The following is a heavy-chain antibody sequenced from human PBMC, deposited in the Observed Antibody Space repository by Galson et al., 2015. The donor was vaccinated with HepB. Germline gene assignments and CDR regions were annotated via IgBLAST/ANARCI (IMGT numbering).Heavy chain of an antibody. CDR2: VRDNGGT. CDR3: AKEMAEVGKPFFDS. CDR1: GFRFSRFA. J-gene: IGHJ4*02. V-gene: IGHV3-23*01. D-gene: IGHD5-24*01. Sequence: SLRLSCAASGFRFSRFAMSWVRQAPGKGPEWVSGVRDNGGTFYADSVKGRFTISRDNSKNTVYLQMNSLRAEDTAIYYCAKEMAEVGKPFFDSWGQGTLVIVSS.